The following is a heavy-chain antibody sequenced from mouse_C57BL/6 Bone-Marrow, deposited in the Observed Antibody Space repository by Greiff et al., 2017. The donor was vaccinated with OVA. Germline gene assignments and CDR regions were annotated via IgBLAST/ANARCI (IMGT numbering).Heavy chain of an antibody. CDR2: ISDGGSYT. CDR3: ARDLDGYYEVYYFDY. D-gene: IGHD2-3*01. Sequence: EVKLVESGGGLVKPGGSLKLSCAASGFTFSSYAMSWVRQTPEKRLEWVATISDGGSYTYYPDNVKGRFTISRDNAKNNLYLQMSHLKSEDTAMYYCARDLDGYYEVYYFDYWGQGTTLTVSS. CDR1: GFTFSSYA. J-gene: IGHJ2*01. V-gene: IGHV5-4*01.